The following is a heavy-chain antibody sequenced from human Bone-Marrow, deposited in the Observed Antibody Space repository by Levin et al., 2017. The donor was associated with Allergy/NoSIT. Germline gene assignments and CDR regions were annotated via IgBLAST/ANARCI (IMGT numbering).Heavy chain of an antibody. D-gene: IGHD5-18*01. J-gene: IGHJ4*02. V-gene: IGHV3-64*01. CDR3: ARDPGTYSYGNDY. CDR2: ISNSGGST. CDR1: GFSFSNYT. Sequence: PGGSLRLSCAASGFSFSNYTMYWVRQTPGKGLEYVSAISNSGGSTGYANSVKGRFTISRDNSKNTLYLQMGSLRVEDMAVYYCARDPGTYSYGNDYWGQGTLVTVSS.